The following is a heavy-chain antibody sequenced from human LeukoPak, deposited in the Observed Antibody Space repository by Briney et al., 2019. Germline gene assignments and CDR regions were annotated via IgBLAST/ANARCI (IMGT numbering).Heavy chain of an antibody. D-gene: IGHD1-26*01. CDR2: INPNSGGT. J-gene: IGHJ4*02. Sequence: ASVKVSCKASGYTFTSYYMHWVRQAPGQGLEWMGWINPNSGGTNYAQKFQGRVTMTRDTSISTAYMELSRLRSDDTAVYYCIRTVGATLRFDYWGQGTLVTVSS. CDR1: GYTFTSYY. V-gene: IGHV1-2*02. CDR3: IRTVGATLRFDY.